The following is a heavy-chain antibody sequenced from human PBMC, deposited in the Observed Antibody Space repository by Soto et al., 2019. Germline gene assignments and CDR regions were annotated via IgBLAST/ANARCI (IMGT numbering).Heavy chain of an antibody. J-gene: IGHJ4*02. Sequence: QVQLVESGGGVVQPGRSLRLSCAASGFTFSSYAMHWVRQAPGKGLEWVAVISYDGSNKYYADSVKGRFTISRDNSKNTLYLQMNSLRAEDTAVYYCASLPPSRYYFDYWGQGTLVTVSS. CDR2: ISYDGSNK. CDR3: ASLPPSRYYFDY. CDR1: GFTFSSYA. V-gene: IGHV3-30-3*01.